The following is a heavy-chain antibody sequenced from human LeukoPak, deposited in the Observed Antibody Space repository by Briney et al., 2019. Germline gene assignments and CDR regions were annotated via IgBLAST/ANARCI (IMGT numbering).Heavy chain of an antibody. Sequence: SETLSLTCPVSGGSISSYYWSWIRQPPGKGLEWIGYIYYSGSTNYNPSLKSRVTISLDTSKNQFSLKLSSVTAADTAVYYCARDKKGGYKGDAFDIWGQGTMVTVSS. CDR2: IYYSGST. CDR3: ARDKKGGYKGDAFDI. CDR1: GGSISSYY. D-gene: IGHD5-24*01. V-gene: IGHV4-59*01. J-gene: IGHJ3*02.